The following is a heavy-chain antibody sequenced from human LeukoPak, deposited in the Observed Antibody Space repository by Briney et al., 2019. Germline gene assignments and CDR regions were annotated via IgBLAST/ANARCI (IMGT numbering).Heavy chain of an antibody. J-gene: IGHJ4*02. CDR1: GGSFSGYY. V-gene: IGHV4-34*01. Sequence: SETLSLTCAVYGGSFSGYYWSWIRQPPGKGLGWIGEINHSGSTNYNPSLKSRVTISVDTSKNQFSLKLSSVTAADTAVYYCARGLSSSWYFDYWGQGTLVTVSS. D-gene: IGHD6-13*01. CDR3: ARGLSSSWYFDY. CDR2: INHSGST.